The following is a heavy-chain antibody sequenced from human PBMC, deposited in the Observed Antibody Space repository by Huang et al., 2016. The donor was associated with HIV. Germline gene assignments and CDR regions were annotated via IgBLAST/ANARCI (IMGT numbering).Heavy chain of an antibody. V-gene: IGHV4-39*01. CDR2: IYYSGNT. J-gene: IGHJ6*02. D-gene: IGHD6-19*01. CDR1: GGSISSGSYY. Sequence: LQLQESGPGLVKSSETLSLICTVSGGSISSGSYYWGWIRQPPVKGPERIGGIYYSGNTYYNPPTKRRVTLSVDTSKNRFPLKVNSVTAADAAEYYCARHGRVAGHYYNNMDVWGRGTTVTVSS. CDR3: ARHGRVAGHYYNNMDV.